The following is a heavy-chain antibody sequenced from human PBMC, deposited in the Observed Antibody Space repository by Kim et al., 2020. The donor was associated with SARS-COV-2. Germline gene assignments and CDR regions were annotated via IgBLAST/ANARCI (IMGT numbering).Heavy chain of an antibody. CDR3: ARDEQLRTYYYFGMDV. D-gene: IGHD2-2*01. Sequence: SPKSRVTISVHTSKSQFSLKLSSVTAADTAVYYCARDEQLRTYYYFGMDVWGQGTTVTVSS. V-gene: IGHV4-59*01. J-gene: IGHJ6*02.